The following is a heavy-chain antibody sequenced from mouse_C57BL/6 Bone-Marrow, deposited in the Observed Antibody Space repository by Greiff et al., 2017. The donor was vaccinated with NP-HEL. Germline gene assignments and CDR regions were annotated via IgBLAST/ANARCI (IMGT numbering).Heavy chain of an antibody. CDR1: GYTFTSYT. J-gene: IGHJ2*01. CDR3: ASPYYGTPFDY. V-gene: IGHV1-4*01. Sequence: VKLVESGAELARPGASVKMSCKASGYTFTSYTMHWVKQRPGQGLEWIGYINPSSGYTKYNQKFKDKATLTADKSSSTAYMQLSSLTSEDSAVYYCASPYYGTPFDYWGQGTTLTVSS. CDR2: INPSSGYT. D-gene: IGHD1-1*01.